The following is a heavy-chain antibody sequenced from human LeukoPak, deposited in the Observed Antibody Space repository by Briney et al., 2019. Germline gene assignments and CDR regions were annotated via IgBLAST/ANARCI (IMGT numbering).Heavy chain of an antibody. CDR3: ARVSAGVIGMKDVFDI. Sequence: GGSLRLSCAASGFTFSSYAMSWVRQAPGKGLEWVSSISGSSSYIYYADSVKGRFTISRHNAKNSLYLQMNSLRAEDTAVYYCARVSAGVIGMKDVFDIWGQGTMVTVSS. V-gene: IGHV3-21*01. J-gene: IGHJ3*02. D-gene: IGHD3-16*02. CDR2: ISGSSSYI. CDR1: GFTFSSYA.